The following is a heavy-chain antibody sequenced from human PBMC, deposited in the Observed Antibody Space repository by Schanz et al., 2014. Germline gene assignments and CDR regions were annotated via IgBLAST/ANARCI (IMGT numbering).Heavy chain of an antibody. J-gene: IGHJ5*02. D-gene: IGHD3-10*01. CDR1: GYTFTDYH. V-gene: IGHV1-2*06. CDR2: INPNSGGT. Sequence: QVQLVQSGAEVKKPGASVKVSCKSSGYTFTDYHIHWVRQAPGQGLEYMGRINPNSGGTNFAQKLQGRGTMTRDTSISTVYMELSRLKSDDTAVYYCAREGTVIRGLSGWFDPWGQGTLVTVSS. CDR3: AREGTVIRGLSGWFDP.